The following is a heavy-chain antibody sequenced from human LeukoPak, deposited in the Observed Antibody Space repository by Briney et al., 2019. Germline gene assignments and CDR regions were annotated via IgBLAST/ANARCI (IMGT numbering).Heavy chain of an antibody. CDR1: GYTFTGYY. J-gene: IGHJ4*02. Sequence: ASVKVSCKASGYTFTGYYMHWVRQAPGQGLEWMGWINPNSGGINYAQKFQGRVTMTRDTSISTAYMELSRLRSDDTAVYYCARLGYSYGDKFDYWGQGTLVTVSS. CDR3: ARLGYSYGDKFDY. D-gene: IGHD5-18*01. V-gene: IGHV1-2*02. CDR2: INPNSGGI.